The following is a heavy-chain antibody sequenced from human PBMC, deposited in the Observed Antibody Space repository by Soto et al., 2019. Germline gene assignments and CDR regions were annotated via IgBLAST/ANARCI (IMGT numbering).Heavy chain of an antibody. V-gene: IGHV4-39*01. J-gene: IGHJ4*02. D-gene: IGHD6-13*01. CDR1: GGSISSSSYY. CDR3: ARSQRRTSAAGAGDY. Sequence: SETLSLTCTVSGGSISSSSYYWGWIRQPPGKGLEWIGSIYYSGSTYYNPSLKSRVTISVDTSKNQFSLKLSSVTAADTAVYYCARSQRRTSAAGAGDYWGQGTLVTVSS. CDR2: IYYSGST.